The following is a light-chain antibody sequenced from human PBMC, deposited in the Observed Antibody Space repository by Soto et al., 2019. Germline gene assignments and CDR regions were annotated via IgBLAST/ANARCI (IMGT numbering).Light chain of an antibody. J-gene: IGLJ2*01. V-gene: IGLV2-14*01. CDR1: SSDVGGYKY. CDR2: EVS. CDR3: SSYTSSTTLV. Sequence: QSVLTQPASVSGSPGQSITISCTGTSSDVGGYKYVSWYQQHPGKAPKLMIYEVSNRPSGVSNRFSGSKSANTASLTISGLQAEDEADYYCSSYTSSTTLVFGGGTKLTVL.